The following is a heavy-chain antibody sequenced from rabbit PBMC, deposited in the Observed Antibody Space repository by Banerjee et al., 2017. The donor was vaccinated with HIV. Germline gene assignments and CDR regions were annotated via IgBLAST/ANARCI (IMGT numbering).Heavy chain of an antibody. V-gene: IGHV1S45*01. Sequence: QEQLEESGGDLVKPEGSLTLTCTASGFSFSNKYVMCWVRQAPGKGLEWIACINTSSGNTVYASWAKGRFTISKTSWTTVTLQMTSLTAADTASYFCARDVHGTHLFDLWGPGTLVTVS. J-gene: IGHJ4*01. CDR3: ARDVHGTHLFDL. D-gene: IGHD5-1*01. CDR2: INTSSGNT. CDR1: GFSFSNKYV.